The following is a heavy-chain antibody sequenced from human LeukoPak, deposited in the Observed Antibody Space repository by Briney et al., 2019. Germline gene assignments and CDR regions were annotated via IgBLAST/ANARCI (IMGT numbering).Heavy chain of an antibody. V-gene: IGHV4-59*01. CDR3: AREHRGDYGFWSGRKSYYYYYYMDV. Sequence: SETLSLTCTVSGGSISSYYWSWIRQPPGKGLEWIGYIYYSGSTNYNPSLKSRVTISVDTSKNQFSLKLSSVTAADTAVYYCAREHRGDYGFWSGRKSYYYYYYMDVWGKGTTVTVSS. J-gene: IGHJ6*03. CDR1: GGSISSYY. D-gene: IGHD3-3*01. CDR2: IYYSGST.